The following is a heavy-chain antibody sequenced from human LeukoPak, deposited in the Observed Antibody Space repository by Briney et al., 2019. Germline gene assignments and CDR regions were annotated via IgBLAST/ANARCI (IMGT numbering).Heavy chain of an antibody. CDR3: ARATDIVVVVAAWNWFDP. D-gene: IGHD2-15*01. V-gene: IGHV4-59*01. Sequence: SETLSLTCTVSGGSISSYYWSWIRQPPGKGLEWIGYIYYSGSTNYNPSLKSRVTISVDTSKNQFSLKLSSVTAADTAVYYCARATDIVVVVAAWNWFDPWGQGTLVTVSS. CDR1: GGSISSYY. J-gene: IGHJ5*02. CDR2: IYYSGST.